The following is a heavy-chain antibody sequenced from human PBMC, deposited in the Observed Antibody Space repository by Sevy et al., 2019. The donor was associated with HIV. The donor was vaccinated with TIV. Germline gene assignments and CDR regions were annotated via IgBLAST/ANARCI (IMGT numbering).Heavy chain of an antibody. V-gene: IGHV3-30-3*01. CDR1: GFTFSSYA. Sequence: GGSLRLSCAASGFTFSSYAMHWVRQAPGKGLEWVAVISYDGSNKYYADSVKGRFTISRDNSKNTLYLQMNSLRAEDTAVYYCARDSDSEGSGWYYFDYWGQGTLVTVSS. J-gene: IGHJ4*02. D-gene: IGHD6-19*01. CDR3: ARDSDSEGSGWYYFDY. CDR2: ISYDGSNK.